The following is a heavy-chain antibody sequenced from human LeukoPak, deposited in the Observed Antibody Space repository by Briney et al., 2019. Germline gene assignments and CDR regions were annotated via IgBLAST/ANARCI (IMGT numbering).Heavy chain of an antibody. CDR1: GGSISSSSYY. D-gene: IGHD6-13*01. Sequence: SETLSLTCTVSGGSISSSSYYWGWIRQPPGKGLEWIGSIYYSGSTYYNPSLKSRVTISVDTSKNQFSLKLSSVTAADTAVYYCAREAKRVAAAGTRWCDPWGQGTLVTVSS. CDR3: AREAKRVAAAGTRWCDP. V-gene: IGHV4-39*07. CDR2: IYYSGST. J-gene: IGHJ5*02.